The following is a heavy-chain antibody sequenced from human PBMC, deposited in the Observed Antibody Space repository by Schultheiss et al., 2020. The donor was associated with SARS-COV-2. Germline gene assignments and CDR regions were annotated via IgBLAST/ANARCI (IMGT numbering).Heavy chain of an antibody. Sequence: ASVKVSCKASGFTFTSSAVQWVRQARGQGLEWMGWINPNSGGTNYAQKFQGWVTMTRDTSISTAYMELSRLRSDDTAVYYCARANGYSSGWSPEGKGMDVWGQGTTVTVSS. CDR2: INPNSGGT. D-gene: IGHD6-19*01. CDR3: ARANGYSSGWSPEGKGMDV. CDR1: GFTFTSSA. J-gene: IGHJ6*02. V-gene: IGHV1-2*04.